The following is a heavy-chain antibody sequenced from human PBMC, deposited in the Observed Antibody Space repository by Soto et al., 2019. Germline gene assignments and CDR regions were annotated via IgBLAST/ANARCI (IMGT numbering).Heavy chain of an antibody. CDR2: IRNKTNTYAT. Sequence: EVQLVESGGGLVQPGGSLKLSCAASGFTFSGSAMHWVRQASGKGLEWVGRIRNKTNTYATAYAASVKGRFPISSDDSENTPYLHINSMKAEDTAVYYCVGSYGGNAYDWFDPWGQETLVAVSS. J-gene: IGHJ5*02. CDR1: GFTFSGSA. V-gene: IGHV3-73*02. CDR3: VGSYGGNAYDWFDP. D-gene: IGHD4-17*01.